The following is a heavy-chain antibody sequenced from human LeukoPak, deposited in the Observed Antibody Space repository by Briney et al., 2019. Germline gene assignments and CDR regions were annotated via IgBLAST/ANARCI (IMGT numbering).Heavy chain of an antibody. Sequence: ASVKVSCKASGYTFTSYYMHWVRQAPGQGLEWMGIINPSGGSTNYAQKLQGRVTMTTDTSTSTAYMELRSLRFDDTAVYYCARLAAAFDYWGQGTLVTASS. D-gene: IGHD6-13*01. CDR1: GYTFTSYY. CDR2: INPSGGST. CDR3: ARLAAAFDY. V-gene: IGHV1-46*01. J-gene: IGHJ4*02.